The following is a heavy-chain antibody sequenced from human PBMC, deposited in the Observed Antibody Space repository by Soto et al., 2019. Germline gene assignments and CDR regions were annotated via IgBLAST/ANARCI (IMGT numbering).Heavy chain of an antibody. CDR1: GYTFPSYY. D-gene: IGHD6-13*01. CDR2: INPSGGST. Sequence: VQLVQSGAEVQKRGASVKVDCKASGYTFPSYYMHWVRQSTGQGLEWMGIINPSGGSTCYAQKFQGRVTMTRDTSTITVYMELSSLRSEDTALYYCARVSSSWYVYYYFGMDVWGQGTTVTASS. V-gene: IGHV1-46*03. CDR3: ARVSSSWYVYYYFGMDV. J-gene: IGHJ6*02.